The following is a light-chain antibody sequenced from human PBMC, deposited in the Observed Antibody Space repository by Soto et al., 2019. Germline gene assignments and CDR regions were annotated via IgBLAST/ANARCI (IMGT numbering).Light chain of an antibody. CDR2: DAS. CDR1: QSVSSY. V-gene: IGKV3-11*01. J-gene: IGKJ5*01. CDR3: QQRSSWIT. Sequence: EIVLTQSPATLSLSPGDRAALSCRASQSVSSYLAWYQQKPGQAPRLLIYDASNRATGIPARFSGSGSGTDFTLSISGLEPEDFAVYYCQQRSSWITFGQGTRLEIK.